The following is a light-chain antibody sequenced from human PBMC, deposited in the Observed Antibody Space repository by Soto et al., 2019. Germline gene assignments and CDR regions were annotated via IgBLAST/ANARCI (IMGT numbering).Light chain of an antibody. J-gene: IGLJ3*02. CDR3: GTWVSSLSAWV. CDR1: SSNIGNNY. CDR2: ENN. V-gene: IGLV1-51*02. Sequence: HSVLTQPPSVSAAPGQKVTISCSGSSSNIGNNYVSWYQHLPGAAPKLLIYENNKRPSGIPDRFSGSKSGASATLGITGLQTGDEADYYCGTWVSSLSAWVFGGGTKLTVL.